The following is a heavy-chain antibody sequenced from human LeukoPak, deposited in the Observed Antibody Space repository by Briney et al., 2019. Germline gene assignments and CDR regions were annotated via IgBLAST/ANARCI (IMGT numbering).Heavy chain of an antibody. J-gene: IGHJ6*03. CDR2: IYYSGST. CDR3: ARRSRSPYYYYYYMDV. CDR1: GGSISSSSYY. V-gene: IGHV4-39*01. Sequence: SETLSLTCTVSGGSISSSSYYWGWIRQPPGKGLEWIGSIYYSGSTYYNPSLKSRVTISVDTSKNQFSLKLSSVTAADTAVYYCARRSRSPYYYYYYMDVWGKGTTVTISS. D-gene: IGHD2-2*01.